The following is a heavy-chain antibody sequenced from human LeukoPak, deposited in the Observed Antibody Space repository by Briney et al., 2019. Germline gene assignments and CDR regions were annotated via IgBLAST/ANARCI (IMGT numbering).Heavy chain of an antibody. CDR1: GFTFSSYA. J-gene: IGHJ4*02. CDR3: ARGIGGSYWVAFDY. Sequence: GGSLRLSCAASGFTFSSYAMHWVRQAPGKGLEWVSGISWNSGSIDYADSVKGRFTISRDNAKNSLYLQMNSLRAEDTALYYCARGIGGSYWVAFDYWGQGTLVTVSS. CDR2: ISWNSGSI. V-gene: IGHV3-9*01. D-gene: IGHD1-26*01.